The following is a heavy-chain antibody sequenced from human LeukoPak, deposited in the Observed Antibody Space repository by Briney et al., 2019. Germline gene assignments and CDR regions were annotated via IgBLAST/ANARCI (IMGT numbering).Heavy chain of an antibody. V-gene: IGHV4-59*12. CDR2: IYYSGST. J-gene: IGHJ3*02. D-gene: IGHD1-26*01. CDR3: ARDLSRGSYHDAFDI. CDR1: GGSISSYY. Sequence: SETLSLTCTVSGGSISSYYWSWIRQPPGKGLEWIGYIYYSGSTNYNPSLKSRVTISVDTSKNQFSLKLSSVTAADTAVYYCARDLSRGSYHDAFDIWGQGTMVTVSS.